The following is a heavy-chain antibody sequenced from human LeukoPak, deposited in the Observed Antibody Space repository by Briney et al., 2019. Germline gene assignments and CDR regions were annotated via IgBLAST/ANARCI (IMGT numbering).Heavy chain of an antibody. CDR2: IIPIFGTT. Sequence: SVKVSCKASGGTFSGNGITWVRQAPGQGLEWTGGIIPIFGTTKYAQKFQGRVAITTDESTSTAYMELSSLRSDDTAVYYCARDYSGSYYGWFDPWGQGTLVTVSS. D-gene: IGHD1-26*01. V-gene: IGHV1-69*05. CDR1: GGTFSGNG. J-gene: IGHJ5*02. CDR3: ARDYSGSYYGWFDP.